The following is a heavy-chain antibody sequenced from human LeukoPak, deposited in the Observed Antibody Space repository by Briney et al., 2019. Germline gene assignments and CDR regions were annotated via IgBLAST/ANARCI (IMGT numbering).Heavy chain of an antibody. D-gene: IGHD4-17*01. J-gene: IGHJ4*02. CDR2: ISGSGSST. CDR3: AKDRYGDYSFDY. Sequence: GWSLRLSCAASGFTFTIYDMSLVRQAPGKGLEWVSSISGSGSSTYYAESVKGRFTISRDNSKNTLYLQMNSLRAEDTAVYYCAKDRYGDYSFDYWGQGTLVTVSS. V-gene: IGHV3-23*01. CDR1: GFTFTIYD.